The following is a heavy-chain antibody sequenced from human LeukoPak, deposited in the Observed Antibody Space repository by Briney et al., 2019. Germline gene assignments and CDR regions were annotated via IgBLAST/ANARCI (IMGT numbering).Heavy chain of an antibody. CDR3: AREWVEDTAMKVYYYGMDV. CDR1: GFTFSSYW. CDR2: VNSDGSST. J-gene: IGHJ6*02. Sequence: GGSLRLSCVASGFTFSSYWMHWVRQAPGKGLVWVSRVNSDGSSTTYADSVKGRFTISRDNAKNTLYLQMNSLRAEDTAVYYRAREWVEDTAMKVYYYGMDVWGQGTTVTVSS. V-gene: IGHV3-74*01. D-gene: IGHD5-18*01.